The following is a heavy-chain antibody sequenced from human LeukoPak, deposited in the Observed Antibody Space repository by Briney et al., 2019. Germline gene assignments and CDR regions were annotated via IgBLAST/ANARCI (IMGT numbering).Heavy chain of an antibody. D-gene: IGHD6-13*01. CDR2: IYHSGST. CDR1: GGSISSGGYS. V-gene: IGHV4-30-2*01. J-gene: IGHJ4*02. CDR3: ARVVRQQLPFDY. Sequence: SQTLSLTCAVSGGSISSGGYSWSWIRQPPGKGLEWIGYIYHSGSTYYNPSLKSRVTISVDRSKNQFSLKLSSVTAADTAVYYCARVVRQQLPFDYWGQGTLVTVSS.